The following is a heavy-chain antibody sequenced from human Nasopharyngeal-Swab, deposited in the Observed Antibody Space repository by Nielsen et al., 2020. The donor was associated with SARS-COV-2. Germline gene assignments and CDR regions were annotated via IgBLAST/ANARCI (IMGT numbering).Heavy chain of an antibody. CDR2: ISGGVGTI. Sequence: GGSLRLSCAALGFPFSAYYLSWFRQAPGKGLEYVSYISGGVGTINYADSVKGRFTISRDNAENSLYLHMNSLRAEDTALYYCARGTALNCWGQGTLGTVSS. CDR3: ARGTALNC. D-gene: IGHD5-18*01. J-gene: IGHJ4*02. CDR1: GFPFSAYY. V-gene: IGHV3-11*04.